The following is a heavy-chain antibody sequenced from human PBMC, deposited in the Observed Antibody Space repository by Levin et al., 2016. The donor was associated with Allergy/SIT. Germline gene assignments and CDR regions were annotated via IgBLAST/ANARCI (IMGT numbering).Heavy chain of an antibody. CDR3: AKDRDLTTLEF. Sequence: WVRQAPGQRFEWMGWINAGSGVTKPSQKFQGRVTFTRDTSASTVFMELSSLGSADTAVYYCAKDRDLTTLEFWGQGTLVTVSS. J-gene: IGHJ4*02. CDR2: INAGSGVT. V-gene: IGHV1-3*01. D-gene: IGHD1/OR15-1a*01.